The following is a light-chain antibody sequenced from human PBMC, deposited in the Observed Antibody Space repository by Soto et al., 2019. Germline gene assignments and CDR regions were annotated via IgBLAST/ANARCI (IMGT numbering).Light chain of an antibody. CDR2: GAS. CDR1: QSVSSF. J-gene: IGKJ1*01. Sequence: EKVMTQSQATLSMSPGERATLSCRASQSVSSFLAWYQQKPGQAPRLLIYGASTRATGIPARFSGSGSGTEFTLTISSLQSEDFAVYYCQQYSNWPSWTFGQGTKVEVK. V-gene: IGKV3-15*01. CDR3: QQYSNWPSWT.